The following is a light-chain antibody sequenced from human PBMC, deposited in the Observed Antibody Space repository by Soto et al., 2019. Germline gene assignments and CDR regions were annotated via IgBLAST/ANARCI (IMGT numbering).Light chain of an antibody. J-gene: IGLJ2*01. V-gene: IGLV4-69*01. CDR1: SGHSSYA. CDR3: QTWGTGVV. CDR2: LNSDCSH. Sequence: QLVLTQSPSASASLGASVKPTCTLSSGHSSYAIAWHQQQPEKGPRYLMKLNSDCSHSKGDGIPDRFSGSSSGAERYLTISSLQSEDEADYYCQTWGTGVVFGGGTKLTVL.